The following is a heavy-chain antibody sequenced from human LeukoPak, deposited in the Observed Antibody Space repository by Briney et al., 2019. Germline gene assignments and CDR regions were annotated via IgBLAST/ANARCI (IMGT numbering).Heavy chain of an antibody. V-gene: IGHV3-30*02. J-gene: IGHJ4*02. Sequence: GGSLRLSCAASGFTFSSYGMHWVRQAPGKGLDWVTFIRYDESNKYYADSVKGRFTISRDNAKYSLYLQMNSLRAEDTAVYYCVRGSYGAYDYWGQGSLVTVSS. CDR2: IRYDESNK. D-gene: IGHD4-17*01. CDR1: GFTFSSYG. CDR3: VRGSYGAYDY.